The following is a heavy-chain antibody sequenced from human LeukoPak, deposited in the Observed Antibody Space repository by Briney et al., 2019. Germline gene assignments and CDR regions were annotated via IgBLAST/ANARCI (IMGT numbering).Heavy chain of an antibody. Sequence: GGSLRLSCAASRFTFSTYSMNWVRQAPGKGLEWVSSISSSSSYIYYADSVKGRFTISRDNAKNSLYLQMNSLRAEDTAVYYCARDLAKVFDYWGQGTLVTVSS. CDR1: RFTFSTYS. J-gene: IGHJ4*02. V-gene: IGHV3-21*01. CDR2: ISSSSSYI. CDR3: ARDLAKVFDY.